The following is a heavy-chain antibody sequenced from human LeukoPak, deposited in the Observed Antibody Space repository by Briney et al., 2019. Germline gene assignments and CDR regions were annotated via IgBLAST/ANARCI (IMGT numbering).Heavy chain of an antibody. CDR1: GYSISSGYY. J-gene: IGHJ6*03. D-gene: IGHD2/OR15-2a*01. CDR2: IYTSGST. Sequence: SETLSLTCGVSGYSISSGYYWDWIRQPPGKGLEWIGRIYTSGSTNYNPSLKSRVTISVDTSKNQFSLKLSSVTAADTAVYYCARDHLSYYYYYMDVWGKGTTVTVSS. V-gene: IGHV4-38-2*02. CDR3: ARDHLSYYYYYMDV.